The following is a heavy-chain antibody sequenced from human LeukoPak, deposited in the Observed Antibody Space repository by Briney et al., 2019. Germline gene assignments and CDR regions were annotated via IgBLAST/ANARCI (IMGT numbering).Heavy chain of an antibody. CDR1: GYTFTSYD. Sequence: ASVKVSCKASGYTFTSYDINWVRQATGQGLEWMGWMNPNSGNTGYAQKFQGRVTMTRNTSISTAYMELSSLRSEDTAVYYCARACIVVVTVNCYWGQGTLVTVSS. CDR3: ARACIVVVTVNCY. J-gene: IGHJ4*02. V-gene: IGHV1-8*01. CDR2: MNPNSGNT. D-gene: IGHD2-21*02.